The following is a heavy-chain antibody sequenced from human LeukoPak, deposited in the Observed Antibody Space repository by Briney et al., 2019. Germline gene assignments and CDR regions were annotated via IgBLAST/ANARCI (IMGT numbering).Heavy chain of an antibody. CDR2: ISGSGDST. D-gene: IGHD6-19*01. CDR3: AKAGMGWLEHVDY. J-gene: IGHJ4*02. Sequence: PGGSLRLSCAASGFTFSNSAMSWVRRAPGRGLEWVSYISGSGDSTYYADSVKGRFTISRDNSKNTLYLQMHSLRADDTAVYYCAKAGMGWLEHVDYWGQGTLVTVSS. V-gene: IGHV3-23*01. CDR1: GFTFSNSA.